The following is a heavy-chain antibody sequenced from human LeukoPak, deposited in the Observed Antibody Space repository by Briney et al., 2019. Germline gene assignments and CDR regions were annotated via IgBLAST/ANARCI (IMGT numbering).Heavy chain of an antibody. Sequence: GESLRISCKGSGYSFSIYWIGWVRQMPGKGLEWMGIIYPGDSDTRYSPSFQGQVTISADKSISTAYLQRTSLKASDTAPYYCARTYCSGGSCYLGYWYFDLWGRGTLVTVSS. V-gene: IGHV5-51*01. J-gene: IGHJ2*01. CDR2: IYPGDSDT. D-gene: IGHD2-15*01. CDR3: ARTYCSGGSCYLGYWYFDL. CDR1: GYSFSIYW.